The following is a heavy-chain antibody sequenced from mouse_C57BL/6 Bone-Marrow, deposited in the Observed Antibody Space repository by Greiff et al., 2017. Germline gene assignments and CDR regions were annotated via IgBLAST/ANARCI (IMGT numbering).Heavy chain of an antibody. CDR1: GYAFTNYL. J-gene: IGHJ1*03. V-gene: IGHV1-54*01. Sequence: VQLQESGAELVGPGPSVKVSCKASGYAFTNYLIEWVKQGPGQGLEWIGVINPGSGGTNYNEKLKGKATLTTDKSSSTGYMQLSIRTSEDSAVYFCARSGARGGWYFDVWGTGTTVTVSS. D-gene: IGHD3-1*01. CDR2: INPGSGGT. CDR3: ARSGARGGWYFDV.